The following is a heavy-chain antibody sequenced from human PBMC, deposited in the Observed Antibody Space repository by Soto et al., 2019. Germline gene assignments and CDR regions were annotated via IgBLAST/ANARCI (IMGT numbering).Heavy chain of an antibody. D-gene: IGHD5-12*01. CDR1: GGTFSSYA. V-gene: IGHV1-69*13. CDR3: AREEEGQMATIDQ. CDR2: IIPIFDTT. Sequence: SVKVSCKASGGTFSSYAISWVRQAPGQGLEWMGGIIPIFDTTNYAQKFQGRVTITADEFTSTAYMGLSGLRSEDTAVYYCAREEEGQMATIDQWGQGTLVTVSS. J-gene: IGHJ4*02.